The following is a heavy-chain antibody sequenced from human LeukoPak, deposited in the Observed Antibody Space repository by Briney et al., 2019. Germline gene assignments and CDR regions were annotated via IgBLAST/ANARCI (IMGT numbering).Heavy chain of an antibody. Sequence: SVKVSCEASGGTFSSYAISWVRQAPGQGLEWMGRIIPILGIANYAQKFQGRVTITADKSTSTAYMELSSLRSEDTAVYYCARESRGMYYFDYWAREPWSPSPQ. CDR2: IIPILGIA. J-gene: IGHJ4*02. CDR3: ARESRGMYYFDY. V-gene: IGHV1-69*04. D-gene: IGHD3-10*01. CDR1: GGTFSSYA.